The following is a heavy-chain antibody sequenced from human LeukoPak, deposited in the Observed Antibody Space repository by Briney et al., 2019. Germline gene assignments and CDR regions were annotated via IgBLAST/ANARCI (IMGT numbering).Heavy chain of an antibody. CDR3: ARGSTIAAAEVPYDFDY. CDR1: GGSFSGYY. J-gene: IGHJ4*02. CDR2: INHSGST. V-gene: IGHV4-34*01. Sequence: SETLSLTCAVYGGSFSGYYWSWIRQPPGKGLEWIGEINHSGSTNYNPSLKSRVTISVDTSKNQFSLKLSSVTAADTAVYYCARGSTIAAAEVPYDFDYWGQGTLVTVSS. D-gene: IGHD6-13*01.